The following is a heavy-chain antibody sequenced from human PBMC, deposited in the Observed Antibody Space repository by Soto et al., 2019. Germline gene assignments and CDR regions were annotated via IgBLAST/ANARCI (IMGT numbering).Heavy chain of an antibody. J-gene: IGHJ4*02. Sequence: GGSLRLSCAASGFTFSSYGMHWVRQAPGKGLEWVAVISYDGSNKYYADSVKGRFTISRDNSKNTLYLQMNSLRAEDTAVYYCAKDRRDKQWLANYFDYWGQGTLVTVSS. CDR1: GFTFSSYG. CDR3: AKDRRDKQWLANYFDY. D-gene: IGHD6-19*01. V-gene: IGHV3-30*18. CDR2: ISYDGSNK.